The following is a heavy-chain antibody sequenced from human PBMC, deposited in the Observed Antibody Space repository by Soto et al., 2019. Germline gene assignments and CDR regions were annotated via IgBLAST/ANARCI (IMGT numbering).Heavy chain of an antibody. J-gene: IGHJ4*02. CDR3: VRDRTVTVFGVVIAPFDY. CDR2: ISGHNGET. V-gene: IGHV1-18*01. D-gene: IGHD3-16*02. Sequence: ASVKVSCKASGYTFSYFGISWVRLAPGQGLEWMGWISGHNGETKYAEKFQGRVTMTTDTSTSTAYIELRSLRIDDTAIYYCVRDRTVTVFGVVIAPFDYRGQGTPVAVSS. CDR1: GYTFSYFG.